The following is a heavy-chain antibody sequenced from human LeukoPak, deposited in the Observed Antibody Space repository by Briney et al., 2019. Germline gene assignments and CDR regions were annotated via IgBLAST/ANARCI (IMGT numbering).Heavy chain of an antibody. Sequence: GGSLRLSCAASGFAFSYYAMNWVRQAPGKGLEWVSYISSSSSSIHYADSVKGRFTVSRDDAQNLLYLQMNSLRAEDTAVYYCVSFYETYWGRGTLVTVSS. CDR2: ISSSSSSI. J-gene: IGHJ4*02. CDR1: GFAFSYYA. D-gene: IGHD2/OR15-2a*01. V-gene: IGHV3-48*01. CDR3: VSFYETY.